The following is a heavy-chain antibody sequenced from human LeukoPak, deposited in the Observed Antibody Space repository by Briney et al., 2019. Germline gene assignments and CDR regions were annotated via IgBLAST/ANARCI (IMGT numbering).Heavy chain of an antibody. CDR2: ISGSVGST. CDR1: GFTFSSYA. Sequence: GGSLRLSCAASGFTFSSYAMSWVRQAPRKGLEWVSAISGSVGSTYYADSVKGRFTISRDNSKNTLYLQRNSLRVEDTAVYYCAKTASPGIAVAGNDYWGQGTLVTVSS. V-gene: IGHV3-23*01. D-gene: IGHD6-19*01. CDR3: AKTASPGIAVAGNDY. J-gene: IGHJ4*02.